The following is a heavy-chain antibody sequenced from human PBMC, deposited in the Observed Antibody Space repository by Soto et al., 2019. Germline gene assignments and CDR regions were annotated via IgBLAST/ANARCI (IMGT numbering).Heavy chain of an antibody. CDR3: TTEQDIVVVVAAAADY. Sequence: GGSLRLSCAASGFTFSNAWMSWVRQAPGKGLEWVGRIKSKTDGGTTDYAAPVKGRFTISRDDSKNTLYLQMNSLKTEDTAVYYCTTEQDIVVVVAAAADYWGQGTLVTVSS. CDR1: GFTFSNAW. CDR2: IKSKTDGGTT. J-gene: IGHJ4*02. V-gene: IGHV3-15*01. D-gene: IGHD2-15*01.